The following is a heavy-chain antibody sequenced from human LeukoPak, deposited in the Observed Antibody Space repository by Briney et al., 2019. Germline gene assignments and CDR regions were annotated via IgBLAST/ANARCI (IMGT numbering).Heavy chain of an antibody. CDR2: INHSGST. J-gene: IGHJ6*04. Sequence: SETLSLTCAVYGGSFSGYYWSWIRQPPGKGLEWIGEINHSGSTNYNPSLKSRVTISVDTSKNQFSLKLSSVTAADTAVYYCARGSRYRDGYYYYGMDVWGKGTTVTVSS. CDR3: ARGSRYRDGYYYYGMDV. CDR1: GGSFSGYY. D-gene: IGHD6-13*01. V-gene: IGHV4-34*01.